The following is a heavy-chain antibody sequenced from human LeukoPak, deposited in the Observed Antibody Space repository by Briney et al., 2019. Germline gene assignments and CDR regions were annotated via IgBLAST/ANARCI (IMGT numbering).Heavy chain of an antibody. V-gene: IGHV1-46*01. CDR1: GYTFTSYY. J-gene: IGHJ6*04. CDR2: INPSGGST. CDR3: ARGGGGYDHYYGMDV. Sequence: ASVKVSCKASGYTFTSYYMHWVRQAPGQGLEWRGIINPSGGSTSYAQKFQGRVTMTRDTSTSTVYMELSSLRSEDTAVYYCARGGGGYDHYYGMDVWGKGTTVTVSS. D-gene: IGHD5-12*01.